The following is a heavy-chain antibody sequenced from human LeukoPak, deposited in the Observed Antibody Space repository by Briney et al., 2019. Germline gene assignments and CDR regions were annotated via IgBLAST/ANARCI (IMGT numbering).Heavy chain of an antibody. J-gene: IGHJ4*02. D-gene: IGHD6-19*01. CDR3: ARDRRSGWYLYYFDY. CDR1: GYTFITYG. Sequence: ASVKVSCKASGYTFITYGISWVRQAPGQGLEWMGWISTYSGNTNYAQKLQGRVTLTTDTSTSTAYMELRSLRSDDTAVYYCARDRRSGWYLYYFDYWGQGTLVTVSS. CDR2: ISTYSGNT. V-gene: IGHV1-18*01.